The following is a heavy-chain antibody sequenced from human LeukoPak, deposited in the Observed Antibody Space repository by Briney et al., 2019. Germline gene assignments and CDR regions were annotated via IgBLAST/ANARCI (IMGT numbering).Heavy chain of an antibody. CDR1: GGSLSSYY. CDR3: ARLSRTVGRDAFDI. Sequence: SETLSLTCTVSGGSLSSYYCSWIRQPPGKGLEGIGYIYYSGSTNYNPSLKSRVTISVDTSKNQFSLKLSSVTAADTAVYYCARLSRTVGRDAFDIWGQGTMVTVSS. CDR2: IYYSGST. J-gene: IGHJ3*02. D-gene: IGHD4-23*01. V-gene: IGHV4-59*01.